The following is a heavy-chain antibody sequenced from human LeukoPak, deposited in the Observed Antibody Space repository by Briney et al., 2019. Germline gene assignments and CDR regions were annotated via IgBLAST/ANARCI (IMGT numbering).Heavy chain of an antibody. CDR2: IKQDGNEK. CDR3: ARVSPRGYYFDY. J-gene: IGHJ4*02. V-gene: IGHV3-7*05. Sequence: PGGSLRLSCAASGLTFNNYGMTWGRQAPGKGLEGVANIKQDGNEKYYVDSVKGRFTISRDNAKNSLFLQMNSLRAEDTAMYYCARVSPRGYYFDYWGQGALVTVSP. D-gene: IGHD5-12*01. CDR1: GLTFNNYG.